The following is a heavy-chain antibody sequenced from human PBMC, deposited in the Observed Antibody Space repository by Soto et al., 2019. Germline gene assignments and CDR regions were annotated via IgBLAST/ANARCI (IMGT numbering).Heavy chain of an antibody. Sequence: SETLSLTCTVSGGSISNYYWNWIRQSPGKGLEWIGYIYSSGSTHYNPSLQNRVTISIDTSKNQVSLKLSSVTAADTAVYYCATSNWFDPWGQGTLVTVSS. CDR3: ATSNWFDP. CDR2: IYSSGST. J-gene: IGHJ5*02. CDR1: GGSISNYY. V-gene: IGHV4-59*08.